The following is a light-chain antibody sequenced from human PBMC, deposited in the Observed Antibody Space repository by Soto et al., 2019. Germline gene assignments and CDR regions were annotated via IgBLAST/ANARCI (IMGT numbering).Light chain of an antibody. V-gene: IGKV3-20*01. Sequence: EIVLTQSPGTLSLSPGERATLSCRASQSVSSNYLAWYQQKPGLAPRLLIYGASSRATGIPDRFSGSGSGTDFTLTISRLEAEDFAVYYCEHYGSSPPVTFGQGTKLEIK. CDR3: EHYGSSPPVT. CDR2: GAS. CDR1: QSVSSNY. J-gene: IGKJ2*01.